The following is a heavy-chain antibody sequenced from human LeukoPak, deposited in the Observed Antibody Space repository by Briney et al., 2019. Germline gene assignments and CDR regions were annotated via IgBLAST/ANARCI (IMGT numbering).Heavy chain of an antibody. V-gene: IGHV4-4*07. CDR3: ARVHIVTGTYFDS. D-gene: IGHD3-10*01. Sequence: SETLSLTCTISGDSMGGYPWSWLRQPAGKELEWIGRIYTSYFTEYNLSLDGRVTMSIDTSKNQFSLMLDSVTAADTAIYYCARVHIVTGTYFDSWGQGALVTVSS. J-gene: IGHJ4*02. CDR2: IYTSYFT. CDR1: GDSMGGYP.